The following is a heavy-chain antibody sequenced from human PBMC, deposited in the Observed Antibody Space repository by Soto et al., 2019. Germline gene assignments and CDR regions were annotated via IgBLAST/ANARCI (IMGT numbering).Heavy chain of an antibody. D-gene: IGHD1-1*01. J-gene: IGHJ4*02. Sequence: GESLKISCKGSGYSFTSYWIGWVRQMPGKGLEWMGVIYPGDSDTRYSPSFQGQVTISADKSISTAYLQWSSLKASDTAMYYCARHRLELGYYFDYWGQGTLVTVYS. CDR2: IYPGDSDT. CDR1: GYSFTSYW. CDR3: ARHRLELGYYFDY. V-gene: IGHV5-51*01.